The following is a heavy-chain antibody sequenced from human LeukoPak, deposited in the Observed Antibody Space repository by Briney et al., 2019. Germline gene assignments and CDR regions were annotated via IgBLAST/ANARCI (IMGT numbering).Heavy chain of an antibody. CDR2: IYHSGST. V-gene: IGHV4-38-2*02. D-gene: IGHD6-19*01. CDR3: ARRSGIAVAGAFDY. J-gene: IGHJ4*02. CDR1: GYSISSGYY. Sequence: SETLSLTCTVSGYSISSGYYWGWIRQPPGKGLEWIGSIYHSGSTHFNPSLKSRVTISVDTSKNQFSLKLSSVTAADTAVYYCARRSGIAVAGAFDYWGQGTLVTVSS.